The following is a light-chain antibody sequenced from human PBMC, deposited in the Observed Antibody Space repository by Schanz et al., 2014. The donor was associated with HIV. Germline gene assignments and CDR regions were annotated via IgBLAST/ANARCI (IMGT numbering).Light chain of an antibody. J-gene: IGKJ4*01. CDR1: QSVSSSY. Sequence: EIVLTQSPGTLSLSPGERATLSCRASQSVSSSYLAWYQQKRDQPPRLVISDASTRATGIPDRFSGTGSGTDFTLTISSLEPEDFAVYYCQYFGNSGGTFGGGTKVEIK. CDR2: DAS. V-gene: IGKV3-20*01. CDR3: QYFGNSGGT.